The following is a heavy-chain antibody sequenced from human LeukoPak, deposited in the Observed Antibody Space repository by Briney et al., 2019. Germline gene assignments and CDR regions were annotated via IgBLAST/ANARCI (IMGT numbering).Heavy chain of an antibody. J-gene: IGHJ6*02. CDR2: ISPNSGGT. CDR1: GYTFTYYY. CDR3: ARVRGALGSDYGMDV. D-gene: IGHD7-27*01. V-gene: IGHV1-2*02. Sequence: ASVRVSCKASGYTFTYYYVHWVRQAPGQGLEWMGCISPNSGGTHYAQKFQGRVTMTRDTSITTAYMELSRLRSDDTAVYFCARVRGALGSDYGMDVWGQGATVTVSS.